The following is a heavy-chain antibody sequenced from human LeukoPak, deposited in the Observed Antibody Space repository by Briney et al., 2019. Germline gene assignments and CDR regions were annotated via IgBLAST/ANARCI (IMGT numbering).Heavy chain of an antibody. D-gene: IGHD3-10*01. CDR2: IKQDGSEK. V-gene: IGHV3-7*01. CDR3: ARDSRGAFDH. Sequence: GGSLRLSCAASGFTFSNAWMSWVRQAPGKGLEWVANIKQDGSEKYYVDSVKGRFTISRDNAKNSLYLQMYSLRAEDTAVYYCARDSRGAFDHWGQGTLVTVSS. CDR1: GFTFSNAW. J-gene: IGHJ4*02.